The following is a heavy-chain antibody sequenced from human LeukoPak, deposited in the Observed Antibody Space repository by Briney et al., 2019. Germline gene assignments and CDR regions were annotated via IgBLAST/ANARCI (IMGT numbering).Heavy chain of an antibody. CDR3: ARRGDYFDF. CDR2: IFTSGST. J-gene: IGHJ4*02. V-gene: IGHV4-4*07. Sequence: SETLSLTCTVSGGSISYNYWSWIRQPAGKGLEWIGRIFTSGSTNYNPSLRSRVTMSVDTSKDQFSLKLSSVTAADTAVYYCARRGDYFDFWGQGTLVTVSS. CDR1: GGSISYNY.